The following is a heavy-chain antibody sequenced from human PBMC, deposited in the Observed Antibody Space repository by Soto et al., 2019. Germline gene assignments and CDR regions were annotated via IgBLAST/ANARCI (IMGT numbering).Heavy chain of an antibody. V-gene: IGHV3-30*18. Sequence: GGSLRLSCAASGFTFSSYGMHWVRQAPGKGLEWVAVISYDGSNKYYADSVKGRFTISRDNSKNTLYLQMNSLRAEDTAVYYCAKDTLSIYDYGEYVGDYWGQGTLVTVSS. D-gene: IGHD4-17*01. CDR3: AKDTLSIYDYGEYVGDY. CDR2: ISYDGSNK. CDR1: GFTFSSYG. J-gene: IGHJ4*02.